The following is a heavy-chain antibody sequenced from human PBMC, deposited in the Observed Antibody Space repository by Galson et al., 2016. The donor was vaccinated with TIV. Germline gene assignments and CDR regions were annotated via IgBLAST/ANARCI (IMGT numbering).Heavy chain of an antibody. CDR3: ARDCTSTACHIYYYGMDV. Sequence: SNYLWSWIRQPPGKGLEWIGNIYHTGSTYSNPSLRSRLTMSVDTSKNQFSLILSSVTAADTAVYYCARDCTSTACHIYYYGMDVWGQGATVTVSS. J-gene: IGHJ6*02. CDR1: SNYL. CDR2: IYHTGST. D-gene: IGHD2-2*01. V-gene: IGHV4-38-2*02.